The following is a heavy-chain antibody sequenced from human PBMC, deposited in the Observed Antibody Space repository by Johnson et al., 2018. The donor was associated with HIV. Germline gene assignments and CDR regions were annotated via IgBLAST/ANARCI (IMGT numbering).Heavy chain of an antibody. CDR1: GFTFSYYS. V-gene: IGHV3-30-3*01. CDR3: AREGNYYDSSGYYGLGAFDI. Sequence: QMQLVESGGGVVQPGRSLRLSCAASGFTFSYYSMHWVRQAPGKGLEWVAVISHDGSNKYYADSVRGRFTISRDKSRNTLYLQMNSLRAEDTAVHYCAREGNYYDSSGYYGLGAFDIWG. D-gene: IGHD3-22*01. CDR2: ISHDGSNK. J-gene: IGHJ3*02.